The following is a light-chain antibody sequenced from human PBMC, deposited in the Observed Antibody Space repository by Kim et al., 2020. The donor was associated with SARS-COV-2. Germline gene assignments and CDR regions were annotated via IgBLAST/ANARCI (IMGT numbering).Light chain of an antibody. V-gene: IGLV3-21*04. J-gene: IGLJ3*02. CDR2: YDS. Sequence: AAGKTASITCGGNNIGSKSLHYYQQKPGQAPVLVIYYDSDRPSGIPERFSGSNSGNTATLTISRVEAGDEADYYCQVWDSSSDHWVFGGGTQLTVL. CDR3: QVWDSSSDHWV. CDR1: NIGSKS.